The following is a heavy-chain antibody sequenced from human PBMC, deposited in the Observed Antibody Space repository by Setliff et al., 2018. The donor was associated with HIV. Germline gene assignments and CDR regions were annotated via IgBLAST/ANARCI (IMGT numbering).Heavy chain of an antibody. D-gene: IGHD4-17*01. CDR3: ARAAAGNTGPFDL. CDR1: DSGTYY. J-gene: IGHJ4*02. Sequence: SETLSLTCTVSDSGTYYWSWIRQPAGKGLEWNGRVSSRGDTNYNPSLKSRVTMSVDTSKNQFSLKLTSVTASDTAVYYGARAAAGNTGPFDLWGQGSPVTVSS. V-gene: IGHV4-4*07. CDR2: VSSRGDT.